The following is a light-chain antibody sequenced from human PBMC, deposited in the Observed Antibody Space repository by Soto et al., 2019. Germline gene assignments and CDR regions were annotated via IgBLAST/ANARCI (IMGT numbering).Light chain of an antibody. J-gene: IGLJ3*02. CDR2: DVS. Sequence: QSALAQPASVSGAPGQSITVSCTGTSLDVGNYNFVSWYQQHPGKAPKVIIYDVSNRPSGVSDRFSASKSGNTASLTISGLQTEDEAVYFCSSATSGSVLFGGGTKVTVL. V-gene: IGLV2-14*01. CDR3: SSATSGSVL. CDR1: SLDVGNYNF.